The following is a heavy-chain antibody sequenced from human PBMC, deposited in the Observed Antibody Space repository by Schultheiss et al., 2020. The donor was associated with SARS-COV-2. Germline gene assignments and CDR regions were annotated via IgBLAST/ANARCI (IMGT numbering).Heavy chain of an antibody. J-gene: IGHJ4*02. CDR1: DDSIRSYY. CDR3: ARRSGDWFAWIDY. Sequence: SQTLSLTCTVSDDSIRSYYWSWIRQSPGKGLEWIGNMYYSGSTTYNPSLQSRVTLSIDTSRNQFSLNLRSVTAADTAVYYCARRSGDWFAWIDYWGQGTLVTVS. V-gene: IGHV4-59*08. D-gene: IGHD3-10*01. CDR2: MYYSGST.